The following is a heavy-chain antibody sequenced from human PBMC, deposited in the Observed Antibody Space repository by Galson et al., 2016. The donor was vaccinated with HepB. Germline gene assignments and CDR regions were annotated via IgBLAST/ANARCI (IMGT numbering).Heavy chain of an antibody. Sequence: SETLSLTCGVHGGSFNAHSWSWIRQPPGKGLEWIGEINHGGDTKYNPPLKTRATISVDASKNQFSLNLTSTTAADTAVYYCARVVVAATKWFDPWGQGTQVTVSS. CDR1: GGSFNAHS. J-gene: IGHJ5*02. V-gene: IGHV4-34*01. CDR3: ARVVVAATKWFDP. D-gene: IGHD2-21*01. CDR2: INHGGDT.